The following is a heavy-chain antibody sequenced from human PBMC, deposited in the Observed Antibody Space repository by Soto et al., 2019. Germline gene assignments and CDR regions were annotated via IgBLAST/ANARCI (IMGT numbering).Heavy chain of an antibody. CDR3: ARGRGEFDP. CDR2: ISGSATTI. V-gene: IGHV3-11*01. J-gene: IGHJ5*02. CDR1: GFTFSDHY. Sequence: QVQLVESGGGLVKPGGSLRLSCAATGFTFSDHYMSWIRQAPGKGLEWVSYISGSATTIYYADSIKGRFTISRDNAKNSLFLQMTSLRVDDTAVYYSARGRGEFDPWGQGTLLTVSS.